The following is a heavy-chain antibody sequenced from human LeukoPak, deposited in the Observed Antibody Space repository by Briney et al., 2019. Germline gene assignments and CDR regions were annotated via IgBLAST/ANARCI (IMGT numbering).Heavy chain of an antibody. V-gene: IGHV3-7*02. CDR1: GFTFSRYW. D-gene: IGHD5-12*01. Sequence: PGGSLRLSCAASGFTFSRYWMTWVRQAPGKGLEWVANIKQDGTEKYYVDSVKGRFTISRDNAKNSLYLQMNSLRAEDTAVYYCARPYDSNRDHSGYGYWGRGTLVTVSS. J-gene: IGHJ4*02. CDR2: IKQDGTEK. CDR3: ARPYDSNRDHSGYGY.